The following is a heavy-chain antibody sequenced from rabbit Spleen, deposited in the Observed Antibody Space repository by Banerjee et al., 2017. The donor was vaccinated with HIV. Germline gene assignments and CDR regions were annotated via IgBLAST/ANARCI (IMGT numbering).Heavy chain of an antibody. J-gene: IGHJ6*01. V-gene: IGHV1S40*01. CDR3: ARDSGSSFSSYGMDL. Sequence: QSLEESGGDLVKPGASLTLTCTASGFSFSGDSYMCWVRQAPGKGLEWIACIDTGSSGFTYFASWAKGRFTISKTSSTTVTLQMTSLTAADTATYFCARDSGSSFSSYGMDLWGPGTLVTVS. D-gene: IGHD8-1*01. CDR2: IDTGSSGFT. CDR1: GFSFSGDSY.